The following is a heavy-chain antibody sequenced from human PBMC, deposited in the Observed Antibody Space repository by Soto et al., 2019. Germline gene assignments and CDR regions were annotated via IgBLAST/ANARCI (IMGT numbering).Heavy chain of an antibody. D-gene: IGHD6-13*01. Sequence: ASVKVSCKGSGYTFTSYAFRWVGQAPGQRLEWMGWISAYNGNTNYAQKLQGRVTMTRDTSISTAYMELSRLRSDDTAVYYCARESPSIAAAGTSAADFAYWVQGTLVTVSS. CDR3: ARESPSIAAAGTSAADFAY. J-gene: IGHJ4*02. CDR1: GYTFTSYA. CDR2: ISAYNGNT. V-gene: IGHV1-18*01.